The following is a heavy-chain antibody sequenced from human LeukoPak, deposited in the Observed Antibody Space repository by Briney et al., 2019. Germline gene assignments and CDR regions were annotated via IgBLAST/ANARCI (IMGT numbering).Heavy chain of an antibody. CDR1: GFIFRSYG. D-gene: IGHD1-26*01. CDR3: AHLVWEYVGGLDV. J-gene: IGHJ6*02. CDR2: IYTNGRDT. V-gene: IGHV3-23*05. Sequence: GGSLRLSCAASGFIFRSYGMNWVREAPGKGLERVSGIYTNGRDTRYADAVKGRFTISRDNSKNTLYLQRHSLRVEDTAVYYCAHLVWEYVGGLDVWGQGTAVTVSS.